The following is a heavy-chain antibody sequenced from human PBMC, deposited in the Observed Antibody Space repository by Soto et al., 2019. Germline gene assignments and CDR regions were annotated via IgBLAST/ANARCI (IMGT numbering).Heavy chain of an antibody. Sequence: GGSPRLSCAASGFTFSSYGMHWVRQAPGKGLEWVAVIWSDGSDKYYADSVKGRFTISRGNSKNTLSLHLNTLKPEDTAVYHCAKDRVGGTFYTPLGFWGQGTLVTVSS. D-gene: IGHD1-7*01. CDR3: AKDRVGGTFYTPLGF. J-gene: IGHJ4*02. V-gene: IGHV3-30*02. CDR2: IWSDGSDK. CDR1: GFTFSSYG.